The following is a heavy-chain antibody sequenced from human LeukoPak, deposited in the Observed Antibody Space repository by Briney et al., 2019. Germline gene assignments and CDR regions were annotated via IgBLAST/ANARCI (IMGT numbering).Heavy chain of an antibody. CDR2: LRGNDET. CDR3: ARASWVSDPDAVR. D-gene: IGHD3-10*01. V-gene: IGHV3-23*01. CDR1: GISFRNYA. J-gene: IGHJ4*02. Sequence: GGSLRLSCAASGISFRNYAMSWVRQAPARGPEWVSSLRGNDETFYADSVKGRFTLSRDDSRNTVYLQLNNLRVEDTAIYYCARASWVSDPDAVRWGQGTQVTVSS.